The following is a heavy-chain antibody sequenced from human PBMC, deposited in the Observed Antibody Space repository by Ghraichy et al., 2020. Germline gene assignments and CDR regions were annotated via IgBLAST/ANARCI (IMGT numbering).Heavy chain of an antibody. J-gene: IGHJ6*02. CDR3: ALGLRFSNYYGMDV. Sequence: SETLSLTCTVSGGSISSGGYYWSWIRQHPGKGLEWIGYIYYSGSTYYNPSLKSRVTISVDTSKNQFSLKLSSVTVADTAVYYCALGLRFSNYYGMDVWGQGTTVTVSS. CDR2: IYYSGST. CDR1: GGSISSGGYY. V-gene: IGHV4-31*03. D-gene: IGHD3-3*01.